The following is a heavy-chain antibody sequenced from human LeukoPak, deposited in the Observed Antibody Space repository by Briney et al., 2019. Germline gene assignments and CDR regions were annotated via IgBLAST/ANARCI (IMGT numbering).Heavy chain of an antibody. D-gene: IGHD6-6*01. V-gene: IGHV4-61*02. CDR3: AGDLGSSSLGYFDY. J-gene: IGHJ4*02. Sequence: SETLSLTCTVSGGSISSGSYYWSWIRQPAGKGLEWIWRIYTSGSTNYNPSLKSRVTISVDTSKNQFSLKLSSVTAADTAVYYCAGDLGSSSLGYFDYWGQGTLVTVSS. CDR2: IYTSGST. CDR1: GGSISSGSYY.